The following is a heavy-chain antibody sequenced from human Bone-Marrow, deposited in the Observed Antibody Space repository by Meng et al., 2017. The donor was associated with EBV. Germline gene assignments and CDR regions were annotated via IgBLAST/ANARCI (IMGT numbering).Heavy chain of an antibody. CDR2: MNPNSGNT. D-gene: IGHD3-10*01. CDR3: ASESGRGFTPDF. V-gene: IGHV1-8*01. J-gene: IGHJ4*02. Sequence: VESGGGVKKPGASVKVSCKAYGYTFTSYDINWVRQATGQGLEWMGWMNPNSGNTGYAQKFQGRVAISADESTTTAYMELRSLTLDDTAVYYCASESGRGFTPDFWGQGTLVTVSS. CDR1: GYTFTSYD.